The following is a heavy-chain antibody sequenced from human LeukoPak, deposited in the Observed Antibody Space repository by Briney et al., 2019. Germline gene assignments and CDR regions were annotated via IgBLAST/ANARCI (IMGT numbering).Heavy chain of an antibody. V-gene: IGHV4-59*01. CDR1: GDSINSDY. CDR3: ASSLDYYDRNYYFDY. J-gene: IGHJ4*02. CDR2: IYYSGST. D-gene: IGHD3-22*01. Sequence: SETLSLTCTVSGDSINSDYWNWIRQPPGKGLEWIGFIYYSGSTNYNPSLKSRVTISVDASRNQFSLKLSSVTAADTAVYYCASSLDYYDRNYYFDYWGQGTLVTVSS.